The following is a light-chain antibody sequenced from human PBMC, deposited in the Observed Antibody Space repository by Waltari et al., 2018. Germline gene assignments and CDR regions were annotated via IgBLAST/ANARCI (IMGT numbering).Light chain of an antibody. Sequence: DIQMTQSPSTLSAFVGERVTITCRASQSINRWVAWYQQKPWNAPRVLIHEVASLVSGVPSRFSGSGSGTEFTLTISSLQPDDFATYYCQQYNSDDWTFGQGTKVEI. CDR2: EVA. V-gene: IGKV1-5*01. CDR1: QSINRW. J-gene: IGKJ1*01. CDR3: QQYNSDDWT.